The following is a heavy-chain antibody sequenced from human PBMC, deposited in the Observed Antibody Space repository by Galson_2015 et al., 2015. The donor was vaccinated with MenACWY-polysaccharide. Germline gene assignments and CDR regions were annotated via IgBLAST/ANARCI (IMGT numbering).Heavy chain of an antibody. Sequence: SVKVSCKASGYTFTSYGISWVRQAPGQGLEWMGWISAYNGNTNYAQKLQGRVTMTTDTSTSTAYMELRSLRSDDTAVYYCARVNTIFGVVINRSYYYGMDVWGQGTTVTVSS. V-gene: IGHV1-18*01. J-gene: IGHJ6*02. CDR1: GYTFTSYG. D-gene: IGHD3-3*01. CDR2: ISAYNGNT. CDR3: ARVNTIFGVVINRSYYYGMDV.